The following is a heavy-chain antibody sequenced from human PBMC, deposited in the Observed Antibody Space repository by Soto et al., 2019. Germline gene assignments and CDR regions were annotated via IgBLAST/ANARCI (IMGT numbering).Heavy chain of an antibody. CDR3: ARAGSIAVAGSEYFQH. CDR2: IYYSGST. CDR1: GGSISSGDYY. V-gene: IGHV4-30-4*01. D-gene: IGHD6-19*01. Sequence: SETLSLTCTVSGGSISSGDYYWSWIRQPPGKGLEWIGYIYYSGSTYYNPSLKSRVTISVDTSKNQFSLKLSSVTAADTAVYYCARAGSIAVAGSEYFQHWGQGTLVTVSS. J-gene: IGHJ1*01.